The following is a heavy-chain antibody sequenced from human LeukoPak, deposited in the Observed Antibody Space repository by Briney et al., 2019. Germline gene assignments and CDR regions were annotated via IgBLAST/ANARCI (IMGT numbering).Heavy chain of an antibody. V-gene: IGHV3-21*01. CDR2: ISSSSTYI. Sequence: GGSLRLSCAASGFTFSSYTMNWVRQAPGKGLEWVSSISSSSTYIYYADSVKGRFTISRDNAKNSPYLQMNSLRAEDTAVYYCAREPIRFFDYWGQGTLVTVSS. CDR1: GFTFSSYT. CDR3: AREPIRFFDY. J-gene: IGHJ4*02. D-gene: IGHD3-3*01.